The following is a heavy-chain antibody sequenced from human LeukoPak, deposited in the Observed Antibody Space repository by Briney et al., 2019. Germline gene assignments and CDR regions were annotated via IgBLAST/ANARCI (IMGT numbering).Heavy chain of an antibody. CDR2: ISGSGGST. CDR1: GFTFSSYA. J-gene: IGHJ4*02. D-gene: IGHD6-19*01. V-gene: IGHV3-23*01. Sequence: GGSLRLSCAASGFTFSSYAMSWVRQAPGKGLEWVSAISGSGGSTYYADSVKGRFTISRDNSKNTLYLQMNSLRAEDTAVYYCANSRGQWLASFDYWGQGALVTVSS. CDR3: ANSRGQWLASFDY.